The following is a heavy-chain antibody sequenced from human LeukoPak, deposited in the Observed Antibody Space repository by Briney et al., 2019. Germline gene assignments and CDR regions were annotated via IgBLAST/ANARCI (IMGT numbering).Heavy chain of an antibody. Sequence: PSETLSLTCTVSGGSISSYYWSWIRQPPGKGLEWIGYIYYTGTTNYNPSLKSRVTISVDTSKNQFSLKLSSVTAADTAVYYCARGRVGYYFDCWGQGTLVTVSS. CDR1: GGSISSYY. CDR3: ARGRVGYYFDC. J-gene: IGHJ4*02. V-gene: IGHV4-59*01. CDR2: IYYTGTT.